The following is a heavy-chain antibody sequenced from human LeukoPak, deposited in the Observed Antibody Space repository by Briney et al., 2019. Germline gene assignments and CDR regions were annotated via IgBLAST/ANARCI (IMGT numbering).Heavy chain of an antibody. Sequence: PGGSLRLSCAASGFIFTGYWMSWVRQAPGKGLEWVANINQDGSEKSFVDSVKGRFTISRDNAKNSLYPQMNSLRAEDTAVYYCARAKNLDYWGQGTLVTVSS. CDR2: INQDGSEK. J-gene: IGHJ4*02. CDR3: ARAKNLDY. CDR1: GFIFTGYW. V-gene: IGHV3-7*05.